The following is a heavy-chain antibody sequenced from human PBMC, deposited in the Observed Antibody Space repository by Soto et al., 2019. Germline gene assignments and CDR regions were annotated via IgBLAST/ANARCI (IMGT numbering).Heavy chain of an antibody. CDR2: ISWNSGSI. V-gene: IGHV3-9*01. J-gene: IGHJ6*01. Sequence: EVQLVESGGGLVQPGRSLRLSCAASGFTFDDYAMHWVRQAPGKGLEWVSGISWNSGSIGYADSVKGRFTISRDNAKNSLYLQMNSLRAEDTALYYCAKVRGDCSGGSCYSYGMDVW. CDR3: AKVRGDCSGGSCYSYGMDV. CDR1: GFTFDDYA. D-gene: IGHD2-15*01.